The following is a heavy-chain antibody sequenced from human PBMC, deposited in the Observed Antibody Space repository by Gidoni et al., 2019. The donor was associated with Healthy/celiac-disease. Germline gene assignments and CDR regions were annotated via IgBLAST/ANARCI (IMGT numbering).Heavy chain of an antibody. CDR1: GFTFSSYG. CDR3: AKEGPTYYYDSSGYSPDFYFDY. CDR2: ISYDGSNK. J-gene: IGHJ4*02. V-gene: IGHV3-30*18. Sequence: QVPLVESGGGVVQPGRSLRLSCAASGFTFSSYGMHGVRQAPGKGLEWVAVISYDGSNKYYADSVKGRFTISRDNSKNTLYLQMNSLRAEDTAVYYCAKEGPTYYYDSSGYSPDFYFDYWGQGTLVTVSS. D-gene: IGHD3-22*01.